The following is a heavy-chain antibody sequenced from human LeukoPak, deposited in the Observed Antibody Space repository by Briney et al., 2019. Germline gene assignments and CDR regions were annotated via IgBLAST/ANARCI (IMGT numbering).Heavy chain of an antibody. CDR2: ISGSGGST. D-gene: IGHD3-22*01. CDR1: GFTFSSYA. CDR3: AKDNVKDYYDSSGHFDY. Sequence: SGGSLRLSCAASGFTFSSYAMSWVRQAPGKGLEWVSAISGSGGSTYYADSVKGRFTISRDNSKNTLYLQMNSLRAEDTAVYYCAKDNVKDYYDSSGHFDYWGQGTLVTVSS. J-gene: IGHJ4*02. V-gene: IGHV3-23*01.